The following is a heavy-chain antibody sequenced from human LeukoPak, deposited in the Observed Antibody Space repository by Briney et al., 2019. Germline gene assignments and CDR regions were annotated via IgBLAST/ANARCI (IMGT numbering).Heavy chain of an antibody. J-gene: IGHJ3*02. CDR3: ARELDDAFDI. D-gene: IGHD1-1*01. Sequence: PSETLSLTCTVSGGSISSSIYYWAWIRQPPGKGLEWIGSVYYSGSAYYNPSLKSRVTISVDTSKNQFSLKLSSVTAADTAVYYCARELDDAFDIWGQGTMVTVSS. CDR1: GGSISSSIYY. CDR2: VYYSGSA. V-gene: IGHV4-39*07.